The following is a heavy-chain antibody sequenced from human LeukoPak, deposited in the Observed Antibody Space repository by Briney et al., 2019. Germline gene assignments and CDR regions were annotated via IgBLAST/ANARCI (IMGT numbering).Heavy chain of an antibody. J-gene: IGHJ3*02. V-gene: IGHV3-48*01. CDR3: ARAQPPATAVLGAFDI. CDR1: GFTFSSYS. D-gene: IGHD4-23*01. Sequence: PGGSLRLSCAASGFTFSSYSMNWVRQAPGKGLEWVSYISSSSSTIYYADSVKGRFTISRDNAKNSLYLQMNSLRAEDTAVYYCARAQPPATAVLGAFDIWGQGTMVTVSS. CDR2: ISSSSSTI.